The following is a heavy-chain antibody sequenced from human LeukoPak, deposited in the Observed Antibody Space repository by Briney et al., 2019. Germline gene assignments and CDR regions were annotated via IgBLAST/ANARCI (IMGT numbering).Heavy chain of an antibody. CDR3: APLQGEIVVDSH. Sequence: SGPTLVHPPPPLTLTSTFFGFALGTSGARVGWIRQPPEKALEWLALIFWDDDKRYSPSLNSRLTITQDTSTNQVVLTVPSLDPVDTATYYCAPLQGEIVVDSHGGQGTLVTVSS. CDR1: GFALGTSGAR. CDR2: IFWDDDK. V-gene: IGHV2-5*02. D-gene: IGHD3-22*01. J-gene: IGHJ4*02.